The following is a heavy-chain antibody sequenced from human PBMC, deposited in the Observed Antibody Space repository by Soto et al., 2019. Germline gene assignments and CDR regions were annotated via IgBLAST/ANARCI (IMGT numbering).Heavy chain of an antibody. CDR2: ISAYNGNT. J-gene: IGHJ6*03. V-gene: IGHV1-18*01. CDR3: ARQQDPPGFYYYYYMDV. CDR1: GYTFTSYG. Sequence: VASVKVSCKASGYTFTSYGISWVRQAPGQGLEWMGWISAYNGNTNYAQKLQGRVTMTTDTSTSTAYMELRSLRSDDTAVYYCARQQDPPGFYYYYYMDVWGKGTTVTVSS. D-gene: IGHD6-13*01.